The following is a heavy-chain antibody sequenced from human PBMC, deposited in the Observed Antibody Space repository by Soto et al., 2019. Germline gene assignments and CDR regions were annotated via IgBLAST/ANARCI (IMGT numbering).Heavy chain of an antibody. D-gene: IGHD3-22*01. V-gene: IGHV3-30*18. CDR3: AKDLYGRITYYYDSSGYYWANIDY. Sequence: GGSLRLSCAASGFTFSSYGLHWVRQAPGKGLEWVAVISYDGSNKYYADSVKGRFTISRDNSKNTLYLQMNSLRAEDTAVYYCAKDLYGRITYYYDSSGYYWANIDYWGQGTLVTVSS. CDR2: ISYDGSNK. CDR1: GFTFSSYG. J-gene: IGHJ4*02.